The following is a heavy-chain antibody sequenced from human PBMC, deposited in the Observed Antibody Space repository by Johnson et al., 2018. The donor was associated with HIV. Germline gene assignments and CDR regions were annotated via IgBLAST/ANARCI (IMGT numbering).Heavy chain of an antibody. V-gene: IGHV3-30-3*01. Sequence: QVQLVESGGGVVQPGRSLRLSCTASGFTFSSYAMHWVRQAPGKGLEWVAVISYDGPNKYYADSVKGRFTISRDNSKNTLYLQMNSLRAEDTAVYYCAKVPPDAFDIWGQGTMVTVSS. CDR2: ISYDGPNK. J-gene: IGHJ3*02. CDR1: GFTFSSYA. CDR3: AKVPPDAFDI.